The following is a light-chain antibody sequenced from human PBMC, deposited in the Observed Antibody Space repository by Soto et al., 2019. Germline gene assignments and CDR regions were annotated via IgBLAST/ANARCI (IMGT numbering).Light chain of an antibody. CDR3: QQYGGFPIT. CDR1: QSVSSN. Sequence: EIVVTPSADTLSVSPGERATLSCRASQSVSSNLAWYQQKPGQAPRLLIYAASTRATGIPARFSGGGSGTDFTLTISRLEPGDFAVYFCQQYGGFPITFGQGTRLEIK. J-gene: IGKJ5*01. V-gene: IGKV3-15*01. CDR2: AAS.